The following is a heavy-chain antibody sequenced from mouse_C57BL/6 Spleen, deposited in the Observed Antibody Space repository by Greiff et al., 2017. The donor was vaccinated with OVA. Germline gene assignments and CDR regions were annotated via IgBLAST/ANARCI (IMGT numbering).Heavy chain of an antibody. CDR3: ARWGYGYADGAADY. J-gene: IGHJ2*01. V-gene: IGHV1-64*01. CDR1: GYTFTSYW. D-gene: IGHD2-2*01. Sequence: VQLQQPGAELVKPGASVKLSCKASGYTFTSYWMHWVKQRPGQGLEWIGMIHPNSGSTNYNEKFKSKATLTVDKSSSTAYMQLSSLTSEVSAVYYGARWGYGYADGAADYWGQGTTLTVSS. CDR2: IHPNSGST.